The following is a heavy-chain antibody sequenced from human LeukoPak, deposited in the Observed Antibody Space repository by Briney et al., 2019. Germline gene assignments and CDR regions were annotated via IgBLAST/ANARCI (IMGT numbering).Heavy chain of an antibody. D-gene: IGHD5-18*01. Sequence: SETLSLTCAVYGGSFSGYYWSWIRQPPGKGLEWIGEINHSGSANYNPSLKSRVTISVDTSKNQFSLKLSSVTAADTAVYYCARLVYTAMVTYYYYYYMDVWGKGTTVTVSS. CDR1: GGSFSGYY. J-gene: IGHJ6*03. V-gene: IGHV4-34*01. CDR2: INHSGSA. CDR3: ARLVYTAMVTYYYYYYMDV.